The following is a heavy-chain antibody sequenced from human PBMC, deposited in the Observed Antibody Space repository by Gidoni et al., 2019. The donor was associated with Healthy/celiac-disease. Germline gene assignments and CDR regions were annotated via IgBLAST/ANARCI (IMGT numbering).Heavy chain of an antibody. V-gene: IGHV3-21*01. J-gene: IGHJ6*02. CDR1: GFPFSSYR. CDR3: ARLAGVGSYFYYYGMDV. D-gene: IGHD1-26*01. Sequence: EVQLVESGGGLVKPGGSLRLSCAASGFPFSSYRMNWVRQAPGKGLEWVSSISSSGSTIYYADSVKGRFTISRDNAKNSLYLQMNSLRAEDTAVYYCARLAGVGSYFYYYGMDVWGQGTTVTVSS. CDR2: ISSSGSTI.